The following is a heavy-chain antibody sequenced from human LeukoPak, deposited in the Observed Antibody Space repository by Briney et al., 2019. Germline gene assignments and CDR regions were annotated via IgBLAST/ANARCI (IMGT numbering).Heavy chain of an antibody. D-gene: IGHD3-16*01. Sequence: PGGSLRLSCAASEFSVGSNYMTWVRQAPGKGLEWVPLIYSGGSTYYADSVKGRFTISRDNSKNTLYLQMNILRAEDTAVYYCARVVKLSYDYVWGSYNAPHWFDPWGQGTLVTVSS. V-gene: IGHV3-66*01. CDR1: EFSVGSNY. J-gene: IGHJ5*02. CDR2: IYSGGST. CDR3: ARVVKLSYDYVWGSYNAPHWFDP.